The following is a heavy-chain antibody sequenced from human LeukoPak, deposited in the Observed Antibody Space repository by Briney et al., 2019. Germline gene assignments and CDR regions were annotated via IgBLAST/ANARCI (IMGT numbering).Heavy chain of an antibody. D-gene: IGHD3-3*01. CDR2: IKQDGSEK. J-gene: IGHJ4*02. CDR1: GFTFSSYW. V-gene: IGHV3-7*01. CDR3: ARGLGGLLEWLWFLDY. Sequence: GGSLRLSCAASGFTFSSYWMSWVRQAPGKGLDWVANIKQDGSEKYYVDSVKGRFTISRDNAKNSLYLQMNSLRAEDTAVYYCARGLGGLLEWLWFLDYWGQGTLVTVSS.